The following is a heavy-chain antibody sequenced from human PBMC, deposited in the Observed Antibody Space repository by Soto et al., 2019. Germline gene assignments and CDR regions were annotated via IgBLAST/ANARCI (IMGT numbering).Heavy chain of an antibody. CDR3: AREGSYSAYNFAHGIQLWSFDF. J-gene: IGHJ4*02. V-gene: IGHV4-4*07. D-gene: IGHD5-18*01. Sequence: SETLSLTCTVSGGSINTFYWSWVRQPAGKGLEWIGRIFSSGSTSFNPSLESRVAMSVDTSKNHFSLNLSSVTAADMAVYYCAREGSYSAYNFAHGIQLWSFDFWGQGAVVTVPQ. CDR2: IFSSGST. CDR1: GGSINTFY.